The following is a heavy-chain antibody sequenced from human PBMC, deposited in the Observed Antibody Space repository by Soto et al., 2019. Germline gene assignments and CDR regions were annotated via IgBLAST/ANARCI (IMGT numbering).Heavy chain of an antibody. J-gene: IGHJ6*02. V-gene: IGHV3-33*01. Sequence: GVSLRLSCAASGFTFSSYGMHWVRQAPGKGLEWVAVIWYDGSNKYYADSVKGRFTISRDNSKNTLYLQMNSLRAEDTAVYYCARDRKYSSSSTSWYYYYGMDVWGQGTTVTVSS. CDR1: GFTFSSYG. D-gene: IGHD6-6*01. CDR2: IWYDGSNK. CDR3: ARDRKYSSSSTSWYYYYGMDV.